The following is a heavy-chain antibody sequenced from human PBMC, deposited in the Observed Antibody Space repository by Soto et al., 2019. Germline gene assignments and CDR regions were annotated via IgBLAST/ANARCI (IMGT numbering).Heavy chain of an antibody. Sequence: SETLSLTCTVSGGSPSSSGYYWSWIRQHPGKGLEWIGYIYYSGSTYYNPSLKSRVTISVDTSKNQFSLKLSSVTAADTAVYYCARAEIDWLFWFDPWGQRTLVTVSS. CDR3: ARAEIDWLFWFDP. D-gene: IGHD3-9*01. V-gene: IGHV4-31*03. J-gene: IGHJ5*02. CDR2: IYYSGST. CDR1: GGSPSSSGYY.